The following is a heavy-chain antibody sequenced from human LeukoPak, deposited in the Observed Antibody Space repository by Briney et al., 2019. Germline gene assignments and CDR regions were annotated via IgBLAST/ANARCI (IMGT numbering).Heavy chain of an antibody. V-gene: IGHV3-30*04. Sequence: GGSLRLSCAASGFTFSSYAMHWVRQAPGKGLEWVAVISYDGSNKYYADSVKGRFTISRDNSKNTLHLQMNSLRAEDTAVYYCARQLAAVKESTNWFDPWGQGTLVTVSS. CDR2: ISYDGSNK. CDR3: ARQLAAVKESTNWFDP. CDR1: GFTFSSYA. D-gene: IGHD6-13*01. J-gene: IGHJ5*02.